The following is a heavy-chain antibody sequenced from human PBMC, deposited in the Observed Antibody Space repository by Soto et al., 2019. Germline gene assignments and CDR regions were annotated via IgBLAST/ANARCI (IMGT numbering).Heavy chain of an antibody. CDR1: GFTFSSYG. Sequence: PGGSLRLSCAASGFTFSSYGMRWVRQAPGKGLEWVSSISGIGGSTYYADSVKGRFTISRDNSKNTLYLQMNSLRAEDTAVYYCAKGGLLLGYDAFDIWGQGTMVTVSS. V-gene: IGHV3-23*01. CDR3: AKGGLLLGYDAFDI. CDR2: ISGIGGST. J-gene: IGHJ3*02. D-gene: IGHD2-15*01.